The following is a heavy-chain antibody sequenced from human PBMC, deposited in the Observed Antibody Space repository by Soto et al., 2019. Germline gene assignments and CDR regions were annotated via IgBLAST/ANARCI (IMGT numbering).Heavy chain of an antibody. CDR1: GFTFSSHP. CDR3: ASGFGNLCFAVLPFVL. J-gene: IGHJ3*01. D-gene: IGHD6-25*01. CDR2: IGERGDGT. Sequence: VGSLRLSCAASGFTFSSHPMSWVRQAPGNGLEWVSSIGERGDGTAYRDSVKGRFTISRDNFKNMLYLQMDSLGAGDTAVEYCASGFGNLCFAVLPFVLWGKWTMVTVSS. V-gene: IGHV3-23*01.